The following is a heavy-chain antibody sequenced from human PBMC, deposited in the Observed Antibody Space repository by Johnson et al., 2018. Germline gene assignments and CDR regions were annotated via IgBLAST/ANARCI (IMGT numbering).Heavy chain of an antibody. D-gene: IGHD1-14*01. CDR3: AKPAQHRQYYYYGMDV. Sequence: QVQLQESGPGLVKPSETLSLTCTVSGGSISSYYWSWIRQPPGKGLEWIGYIYYSGSTNYNPSLKSRVTISVETSKNQFSLKLSSVTAADTAVYYCAKPAQHRQYYYYGMDVWGQGTTVTVSS. V-gene: IGHV4-59*01. CDR1: GGSISSYY. J-gene: IGHJ6*02. CDR2: IYYSGST.